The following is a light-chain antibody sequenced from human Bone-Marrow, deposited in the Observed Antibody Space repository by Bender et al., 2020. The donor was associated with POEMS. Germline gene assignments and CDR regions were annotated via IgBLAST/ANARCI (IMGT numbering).Light chain of an antibody. Sequence: QSVLTQPPSVSGAPGQRVTISCTGSSSNTGSGYDINWYQHLPGTAPKLLIYGYNNRPSGVPDRFSGSKSGNTASLPISGLQAEEEADYYCSSYTGSSTLEIFGGGTKLTVL. J-gene: IGLJ2*01. V-gene: IGLV1-40*01. CDR2: GYN. CDR1: SSNTGSGYD. CDR3: SSYTGSSTLEI.